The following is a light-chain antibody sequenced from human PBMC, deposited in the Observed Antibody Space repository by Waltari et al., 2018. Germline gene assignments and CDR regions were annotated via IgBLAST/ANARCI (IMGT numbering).Light chain of an antibody. CDR2: RDN. J-gene: IGLJ3*02. Sequence: QSVLTQPPSASGTPGQRVTISCSGRGSNIGSNYVFWTQHPPGTAPKLLIYRDNPRPAGVPDRFSGSKTGTSASLAISGLRSEDEADYYCAAWDDTLSDPWVFGGGTKLTVL. CDR1: GSNIGSNY. V-gene: IGLV1-47*01. CDR3: AAWDDTLSDPWV.